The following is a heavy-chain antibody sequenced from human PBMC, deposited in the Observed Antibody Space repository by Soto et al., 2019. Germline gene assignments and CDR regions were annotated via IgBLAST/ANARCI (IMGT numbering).Heavy chain of an antibody. V-gene: IGHV4-30-4*01. CDR1: GGSISSGDYY. D-gene: IGHD3-22*01. Sequence: SETLSLTCTVSGGSISSGDYYWSWIRQPPGKGLEWIGYIYYSGSTYYNPSLKSRVTISVDTSKNQFSLKLSSVTAPDTAVYYCARSNYYDSSGYYEIPFDYWGQGTLVTVS. CDR2: IYYSGST. CDR3: ARSNYYDSSGYYEIPFDY. J-gene: IGHJ4*02.